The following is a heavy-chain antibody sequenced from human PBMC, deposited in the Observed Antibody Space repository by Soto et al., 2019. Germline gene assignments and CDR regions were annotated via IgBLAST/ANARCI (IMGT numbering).Heavy chain of an antibody. CDR3: AKVIGGEGLNNSPRQRTYYYYGMDV. J-gene: IGHJ6*02. CDR1: GFTFSSYA. CDR2: ISGSGGST. D-gene: IGHD1-20*01. Sequence: GGSLRLSCAASGFTFSSYAMSWVRQAPGKGLEWVSAISGSGGSTYYADSVKGRFTISRDNSKNTLYLQMNSLRAEDTAVYYCAKVIGGEGLNNSPRQRTYYYYGMDVWGQGTTVTVSS. V-gene: IGHV3-23*01.